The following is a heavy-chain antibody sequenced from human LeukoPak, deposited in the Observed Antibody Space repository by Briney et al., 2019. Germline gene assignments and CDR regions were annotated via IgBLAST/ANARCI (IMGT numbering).Heavy chain of an antibody. CDR3: AKDHRYDFWSGSDY. D-gene: IGHD3-3*01. CDR2: ISGSGGST. CDR1: GFTFSSSA. V-gene: IGHV3-23*01. Sequence: GGSLRLSCAASGFTFSSSAMSWVRQAPGKGLEWVSAISGSGGSTYYADSVKGRFTISRDNSKNTLYLQMNSPRAEDTAVYYCAKDHRYDFWSGSDYWGQGTLVTVSS. J-gene: IGHJ4*02.